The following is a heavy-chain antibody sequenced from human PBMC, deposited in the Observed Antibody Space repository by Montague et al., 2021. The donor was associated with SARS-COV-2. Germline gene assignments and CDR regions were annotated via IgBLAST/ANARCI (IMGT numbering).Heavy chain of an antibody. V-gene: IGHV2-70*11. CDR3: ARSSYGSGMGFDN. D-gene: IGHD3-10*01. Sequence: PALVKPTQTLTLTCTFSGFSLSTSGMCVSWIRQPPGKALKWLARIGWDDDKYYSTSLKTRLTISKGTSNNQVVLTMTNRDPVDTATYYCARSSYGSGMGFDNGGQGTLVRVPS. CDR2: IGWDDDK. J-gene: IGHJ4*02. CDR1: GFSLSTSGMC.